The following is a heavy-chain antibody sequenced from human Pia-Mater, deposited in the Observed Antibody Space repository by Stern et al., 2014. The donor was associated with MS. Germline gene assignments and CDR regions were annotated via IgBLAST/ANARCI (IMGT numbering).Heavy chain of an antibody. D-gene: IGHD4-11*01. CDR3: ARGVTAVINYFPNWCFDL. Sequence: LQLQESGPGLVKPSETLSLTCTVSGGSITNRDYWGWIRQSPGKGLEWIGSVYYSGITYYRPSLKSRATISIDTSKNNFSMQLNSGTATDTAVYFCARGVTAVINYFPNWCFDLWGRGTLFPFSS. CDR1: GGSITNRDY. J-gene: IGHJ2*01. V-gene: IGHV4-39*02. CDR2: VYYSGIT.